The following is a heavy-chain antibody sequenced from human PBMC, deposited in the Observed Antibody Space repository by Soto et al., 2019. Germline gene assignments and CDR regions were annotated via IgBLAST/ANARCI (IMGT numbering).Heavy chain of an antibody. J-gene: IGHJ4*02. Sequence: PSETLSLTCTVSGGSINSGGYFWTWVRQHPGKGLEWIGYMYNSGTTYYTSSLKSRVNISEDTSKNQFSLRLSSVTAADTAVYYCARESYSGYHSYDYWGQGILVTVSS. CDR2: MYNSGTT. D-gene: IGHD5-12*01. CDR1: GGSINSGGYF. V-gene: IGHV4-31*03. CDR3: ARESYSGYHSYDY.